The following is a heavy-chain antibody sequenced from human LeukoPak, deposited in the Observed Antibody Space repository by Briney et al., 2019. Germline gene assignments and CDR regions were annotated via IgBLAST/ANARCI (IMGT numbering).Heavy chain of an antibody. D-gene: IGHD6-6*01. V-gene: IGHV4-34*01. CDR3: ARGRASVVLDY. Sequence: SETLSLTCAVYGGSFSGYYWSWIRQPPGKGLEWIGEINHSGSTNYNPSLTSRVTISVDTSKNQFSLKLSSVTAADTAVYYCARGRASVVLDYWGQGTLVTVSS. CDR1: GGSFSGYY. J-gene: IGHJ4*02. CDR2: INHSGST.